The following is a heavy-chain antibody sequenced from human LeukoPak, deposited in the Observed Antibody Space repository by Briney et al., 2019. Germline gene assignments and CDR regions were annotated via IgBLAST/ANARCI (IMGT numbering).Heavy chain of an antibody. CDR2: IKSKTDGGTT. J-gene: IGHJ4*02. V-gene: IGHV3-15*07. Sequence: GGSLRLSCAASGFTFSNAWMNWVRQAPGKGLEWVGRIKSKTDGGTTDYAAPVKGRFTISRDDSKNTLYLQMHSLKTEDTAVYYCTTDKYDGSGYYVDYWGQGTLGTVSS. CDR1: GFTFSNAW. CDR3: TTDKYDGSGYYVDY. D-gene: IGHD3-22*01.